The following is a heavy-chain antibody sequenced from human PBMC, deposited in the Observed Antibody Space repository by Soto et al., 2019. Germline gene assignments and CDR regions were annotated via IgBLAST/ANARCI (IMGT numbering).Heavy chain of an antibody. D-gene: IGHD3-10*01. CDR2: IYHSGST. Sequence: PSETLSLTCAVSGGSISSGGYSWSWIRQPPGKGLEWIGYIYHSGSTYYNPSLKSRVTISVDRSKNQFSLKLSSVTAADTAVYYCARSLWFGESYFDDSGQGTLVTVSS. CDR1: GGSISSGGYS. V-gene: IGHV4-30-2*01. CDR3: ARSLWFGESYFDD. J-gene: IGHJ4*02.